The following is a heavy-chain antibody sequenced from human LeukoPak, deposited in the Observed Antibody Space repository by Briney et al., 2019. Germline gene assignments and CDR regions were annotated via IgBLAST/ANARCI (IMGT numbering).Heavy chain of an antibody. J-gene: IGHJ6*03. CDR1: GFTFSSYG. V-gene: IGHV3-30*02. CDR3: ARVVSDYYYYMDV. D-gene: IGHD2-15*01. Sequence: GGSLRLSCAASGFTFSSYGMHWVRQAPGKGLEWVAFIRYDGSNKYYADSVKGRFTISRDNAKNSLYLQMSSLRAEDTAVYYCARVVSDYYYYMDVWGKGTTVTVSS. CDR2: IRYDGSNK.